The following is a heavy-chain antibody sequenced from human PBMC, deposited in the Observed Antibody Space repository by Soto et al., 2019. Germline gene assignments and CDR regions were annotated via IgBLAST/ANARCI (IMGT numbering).Heavy chain of an antibody. D-gene: IGHD3-10*01. Sequence: ASVKVSCKASGYTFTSYGISWVRQAPGQGLEWMGWIGAYNGNTNYAQKLQGRVTMTTDTSTSTAYMELRSLRSDDTAVYYCARLYYGSGSSNWFDPWGQGTLVTVSS. CDR1: GYTFTSYG. CDR2: IGAYNGNT. V-gene: IGHV1-18*01. J-gene: IGHJ5*02. CDR3: ARLYYGSGSSNWFDP.